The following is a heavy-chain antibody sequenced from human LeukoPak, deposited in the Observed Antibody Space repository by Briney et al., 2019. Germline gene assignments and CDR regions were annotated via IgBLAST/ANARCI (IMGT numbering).Heavy chain of an antibody. CDR1: GGSISNYY. V-gene: IGHV4-59*01. CDR2: IYKNGGT. CDR3: ARDYGLDGVRGVDGRAFDI. D-gene: IGHD3-10*01. Sequence: WETLSLTCTVSGGSISNYYSTWIRQSPGKGLEWIGYIYKNGGTNYNPSLKSRVTISVDTSKNQFSLKLSSVTAADTAVYYCARDYGLDGVRGVDGRAFDIWGQGTMVTVSS. J-gene: IGHJ3*02.